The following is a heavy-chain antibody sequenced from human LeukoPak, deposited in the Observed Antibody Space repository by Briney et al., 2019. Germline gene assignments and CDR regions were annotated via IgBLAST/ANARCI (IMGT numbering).Heavy chain of an antibody. CDR1: GFTFSTYG. Sequence: GRSLRLSWAASGFTFSTYGMHWVRQAPGRGLEWVAVISYDGSNKYYADSVKGRFTISRDNSKNTLYLQMNSLGAEDTAVYYCAKVFFSGSYYAASDYWGQGTLVTVSS. CDR2: ISYDGSNK. J-gene: IGHJ4*02. D-gene: IGHD1-26*01. V-gene: IGHV3-30*18. CDR3: AKVFFSGSYYAASDY.